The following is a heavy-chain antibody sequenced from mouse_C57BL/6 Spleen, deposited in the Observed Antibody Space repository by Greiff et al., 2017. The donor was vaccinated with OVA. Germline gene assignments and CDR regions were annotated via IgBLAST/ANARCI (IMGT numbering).Heavy chain of an antibody. Sequence: EVNVVESGAGLVKPGGSLKLSCAASGFTFSSYAMSWVRQTPEKRLEWVAYISSGGDYIYYADTVKGRFTISRDNARNTLYLQMSSLKSEDTAMYYCTRDITTVVARAMDYWGQGTSVTVSS. CDR2: ISSGGDYI. D-gene: IGHD1-1*01. V-gene: IGHV5-9-1*02. J-gene: IGHJ4*01. CDR3: TRDITTVVARAMDY. CDR1: GFTFSSYA.